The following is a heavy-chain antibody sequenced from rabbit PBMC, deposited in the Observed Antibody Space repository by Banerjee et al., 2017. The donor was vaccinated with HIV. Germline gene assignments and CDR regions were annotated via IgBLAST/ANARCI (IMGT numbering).Heavy chain of an antibody. CDR3: ARDYDADYDSSFNL. V-gene: IGHV1S40*01. J-gene: IGHJ4*01. CDR2: IYTGDGKT. D-gene: IGHD2-1*01. Sequence: QSLEESGGDLVKPGASLTLTCTASGFSFSSSYWICWVRQAPGKGLEWIGCIYTGDGKTYYASWVNGRFTISKTSSTTVTLQMTSLTAADTATYFCARDYDADYDSSFNLWGPGTLVTV. CDR1: GFSFSSSYW.